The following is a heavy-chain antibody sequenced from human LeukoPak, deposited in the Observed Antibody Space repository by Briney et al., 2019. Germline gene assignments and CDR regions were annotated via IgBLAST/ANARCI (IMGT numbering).Heavy chain of an antibody. CDR1: GFTFSGYF. V-gene: IGHV3-30-3*01. CDR2: ISSDGNTK. J-gene: IGHJ4*02. CDR3: ASRTFYGSSGFYLDN. Sequence: GGSLRLSCAASGFTFSGYFMHWVRQAPGKGLEWVAIISSDGNTKYYADSVKGRFTISRGNSKNTLYLQMNSLRDEDTAVYYCASRTFYGSSGFYLDNWGQGTLVTVSS. D-gene: IGHD3-22*01.